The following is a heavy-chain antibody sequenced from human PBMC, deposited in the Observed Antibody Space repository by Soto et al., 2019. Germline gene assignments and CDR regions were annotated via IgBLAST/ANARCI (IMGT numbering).Heavy chain of an antibody. CDR2: INHSGST. CDR1: GGSFSGYY. Sequence: QVQLQQWGAGLLKPSETLSLTCAVYGGSFSGYYWSWIRQPPGKGLEWIGEINHSGSTNYNPSLKSRVTISVDTSKSQFSLKLSSVTAADTAVYYCARRTWFLLRTDFDYWGQGTLVTVSS. V-gene: IGHV4-34*01. D-gene: IGHD3-22*01. CDR3: ARRTWFLLRTDFDY. J-gene: IGHJ4*02.